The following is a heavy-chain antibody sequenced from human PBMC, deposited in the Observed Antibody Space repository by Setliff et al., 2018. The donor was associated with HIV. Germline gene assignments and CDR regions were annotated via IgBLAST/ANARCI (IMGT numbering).Heavy chain of an antibody. CDR3: ARVGSSWFGWFDP. Sequence: ASVKVSCKASGYTFNSYGINWVRQAPGQGLGWMGWINTNTGNPTYAQGFTGRFVFSLATSVSTAFLEISTLKAEDTAVYYCARVGSSWFGWFDPWGQGTLVTVSS. J-gene: IGHJ5*02. D-gene: IGHD6-13*01. CDR2: INTNTGNP. CDR1: GYTFNSYG. V-gene: IGHV7-4-1*02.